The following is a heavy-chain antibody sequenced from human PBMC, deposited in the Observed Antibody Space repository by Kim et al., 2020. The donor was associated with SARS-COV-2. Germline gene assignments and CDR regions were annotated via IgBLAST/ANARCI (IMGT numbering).Heavy chain of an antibody. CDR1: GFTFTSSA. D-gene: IGHD3-16*01. CDR3: AADHGGVWDYFDY. CDR2: IVVGSGNT. V-gene: IGHV1-58*02. Sequence: SVKVSCKASGFTFTSSAMQWVRQARGQRLEWIGWIVVGSGNTNYAQKFQERVTITRDMSTSTAYMELSSLRSEDTAVYYCAADHGGVWDYFDYWGQGTLVTVSS. J-gene: IGHJ4*02.